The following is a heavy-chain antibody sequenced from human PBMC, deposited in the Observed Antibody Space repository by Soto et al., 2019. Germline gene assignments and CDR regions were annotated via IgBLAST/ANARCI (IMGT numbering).Heavy chain of an antibody. CDR3: ARAHSSGWSLTDWFDP. Sequence: QVQLVQSGAEVKKPGSSVKVSCKASGGTFSNYAISWVRQAPGQGLEWMGGIIPIFGTANYAQKFQGRVTITADESTSTAYMELSSLRSEDTAVYYCARAHSSGWSLTDWFDPWGQGTLVPVSS. D-gene: IGHD6-19*01. CDR1: GGTFSNYA. J-gene: IGHJ5*02. CDR2: IIPIFGTA. V-gene: IGHV1-69*01.